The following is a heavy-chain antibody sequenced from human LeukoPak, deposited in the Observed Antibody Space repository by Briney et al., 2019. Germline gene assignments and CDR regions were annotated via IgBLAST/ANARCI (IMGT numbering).Heavy chain of an antibody. D-gene: IGHD1-26*01. CDR1: GYTLTELS. CDR2: FDPEDGET. J-gene: IGHJ4*02. CDR3: AVVVGATTAFDY. Sequence: GSVKVSCKVSGYTLTELSMHWVRQAPGKGLEWMGGFDPEDGETIYAQKFQGRVTMTEDTSTDTAYMELSSLRSEDTAVYYCAVVVGATTAFDYWGQGTLVTVSS. V-gene: IGHV1-24*01.